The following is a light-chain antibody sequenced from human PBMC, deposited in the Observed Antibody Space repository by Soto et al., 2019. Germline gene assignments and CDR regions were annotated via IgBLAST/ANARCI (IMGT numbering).Light chain of an antibody. V-gene: IGKV1-5*01. CDR2: DAS. CDR3: QQWT. CDR1: QSISSW. J-gene: IGKJ1*01. Sequence: DIQMTQSPSTLSASVGDRVTITCRASQSISSWLAWYQQKPGKDPKLLIYDASSLESGVPSRFSGSGSGTEFTLTIISLQPDDFATYYCQQWTFGQGTKVEIK.